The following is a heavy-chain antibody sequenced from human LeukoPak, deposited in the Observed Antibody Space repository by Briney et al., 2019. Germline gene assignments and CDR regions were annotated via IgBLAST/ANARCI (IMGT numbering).Heavy chain of an antibody. Sequence: ASVKVSCKASGYTFTSRSISWVRQAPGQGLEWMGGIIPIFGTANYAQKFQGRVTITADESTSTAYMELSSLRSEDTAVYYCAISYYDSSGYQNWGQGTLVTVSS. V-gene: IGHV1-69*13. CDR1: GYTFTSRS. CDR3: AISYYDSSGYQN. CDR2: IIPIFGTA. D-gene: IGHD3-22*01. J-gene: IGHJ4*02.